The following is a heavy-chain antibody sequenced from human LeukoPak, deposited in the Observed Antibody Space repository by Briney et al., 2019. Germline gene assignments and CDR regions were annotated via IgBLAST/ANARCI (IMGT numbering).Heavy chain of an antibody. D-gene: IGHD2-21*01. CDR1: GFTFSSYE. J-gene: IGHJ5*02. V-gene: IGHV3-48*03. CDR2: ISSSGSTI. Sequence: GGSLRLSCAASGFTFSSYEMNWVRQAPGKGLEWVSYISSSGSTIYYADSVKGRFTISRDNAKNSLYLQMNSLRAEDTAVYYCARDTPTYDNWFDPWGQGTLVTVSS. CDR3: ARDTPTYDNWFDP.